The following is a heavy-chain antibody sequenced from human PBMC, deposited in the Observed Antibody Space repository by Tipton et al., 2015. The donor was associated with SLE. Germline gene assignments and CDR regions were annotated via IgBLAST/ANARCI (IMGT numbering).Heavy chain of an antibody. Sequence: SLRLSCAASGFTFSSYAMSWVRQAPGKGLEWVSGISGSDGSRYYIDSVKGRFTISRDNAKNSLYLQMNSLRAEDTAVYYCAIQSYDYVWGSYRYKDYWGQGTLVTVSS. CDR2: ISGSDGSR. CDR3: AIQSYDYVWGSYRYKDY. J-gene: IGHJ4*02. V-gene: IGHV3-23*01. CDR1: GFTFSSYA. D-gene: IGHD3-16*02.